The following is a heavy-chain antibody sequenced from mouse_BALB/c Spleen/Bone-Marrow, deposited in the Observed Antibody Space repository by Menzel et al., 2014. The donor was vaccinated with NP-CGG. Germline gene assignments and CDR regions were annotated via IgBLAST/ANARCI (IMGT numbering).Heavy chain of an antibody. V-gene: IGHV14-3*02. CDR2: IDPANGNT. CDR1: GFNVKDTY. CDR3: ASYVYGYYFDY. D-gene: IGHD2-2*01. Sequence: VQLQQSGVALVKPGASVKLSCTASGFNVKDTYIHWVKQRPEQGLEWIGRIDPANGNTKYDPKFQGKATITADTSSNTAYLQLSSLTSEDTAVYYCASYVYGYYFDYWGQGTTLTVSS. J-gene: IGHJ2*01.